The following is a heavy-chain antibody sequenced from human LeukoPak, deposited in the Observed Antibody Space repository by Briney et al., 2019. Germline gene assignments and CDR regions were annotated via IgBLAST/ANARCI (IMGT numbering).Heavy chain of an antibody. D-gene: IGHD1-26*01. Sequence: GGSLRLSCAASGFTFSSFAMSWVRQAPGKGLEWVSTISSSGSGTYYADSVKGRFTISRDNAKSSLYLQMSSLRVEDTAVYYCARDEGIVRTMYSKAVAYWGPGTLVIVSA. CDR3: ARDEGIVRTMYSKAVAY. CDR2: ISSSGSGT. J-gene: IGHJ4*02. V-gene: IGHV3-23*01. CDR1: GFTFSSFA.